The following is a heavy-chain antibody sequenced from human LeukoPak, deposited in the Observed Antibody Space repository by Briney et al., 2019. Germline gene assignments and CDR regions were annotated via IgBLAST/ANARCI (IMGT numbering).Heavy chain of an antibody. Sequence: GGSLRLSCAASGFTFSSYSMSWVRQAPGKGLEWVSTISNSGGTTYYADSVKGRFTVSRDDSENTLYLQMNSLRAEDTAVYYCTRSGRGGAFDIWGQGTMVTVSS. J-gene: IGHJ3*02. CDR1: GFTFSSYS. V-gene: IGHV3-23*01. CDR3: TRSGRGGAFDI. D-gene: IGHD1-26*01. CDR2: ISNSGGTT.